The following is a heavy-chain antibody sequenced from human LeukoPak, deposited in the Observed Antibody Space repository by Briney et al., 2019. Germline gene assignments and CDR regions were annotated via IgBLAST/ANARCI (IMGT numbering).Heavy chain of an antibody. J-gene: IGHJ4*02. CDR3: ARISDLLFYFDS. CDR1: GFTVSSKY. CDR2: VYTGGNT. V-gene: IGHV3-66*01. Sequence: GGSLRLSCAASGFTVSSKYMSWVRQAPGKGLEWVSLVYTGGNTYYADSVKGRFTLSRDNSKNTVYPQMSSLRAEDMAVYYCARISDLLFYFDSWGQGTLVTVSS.